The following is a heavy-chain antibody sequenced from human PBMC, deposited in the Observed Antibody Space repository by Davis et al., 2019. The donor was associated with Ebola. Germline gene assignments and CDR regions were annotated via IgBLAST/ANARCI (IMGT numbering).Heavy chain of an antibody. V-gene: IGHV1-69*02. CDR1: GGTFSSYT. J-gene: IGHJ4*02. Sequence: SVKVSCKASGGTFSSYTITWVRQAPGQGLEWMGSIIPILGIADYAQKFQGRVTITADKSTSTASMELSSLRSEDTAVYYCATGGNSSPFDYWGQGTLVTVSS. D-gene: IGHD4-23*01. CDR3: ATGGNSSPFDY. CDR2: IIPILGIA.